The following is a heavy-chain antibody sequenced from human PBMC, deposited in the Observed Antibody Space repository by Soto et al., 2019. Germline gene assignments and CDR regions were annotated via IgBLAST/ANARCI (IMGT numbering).Heavy chain of an antibody. V-gene: IGHV1-18*01. CDR1: GYTFTSYG. J-gene: IGHJ5*02. CDR3: AREDKIHYAKVGFDP. CDR2: ISAYNGNT. Sequence: GASVKVSCKASGYTFTSYGISWVRQAPGQGLEWMGWISAYNGNTNYAQKLQGRVTMTTDTSTSTAYMELRSLRSDDTAVYYCAREDKIHYAKVGFDPWGQGTLVTVSS. D-gene: IGHD4-17*01.